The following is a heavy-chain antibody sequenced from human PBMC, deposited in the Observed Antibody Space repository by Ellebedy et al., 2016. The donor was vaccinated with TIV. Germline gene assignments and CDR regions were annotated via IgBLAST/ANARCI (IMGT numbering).Heavy chain of an antibody. D-gene: IGHD2-21*01. Sequence: SETLSLTXTVSGGSVSSGSYYWSWIRQPPGKGLEWIGYIYYSGSTSYNPSLKSRVTISVDTSKNQFSLKLSSVTAADTAVYYCARDLGVSDYWGQGTLVTVSS. J-gene: IGHJ4*02. CDR2: IYYSGST. V-gene: IGHV4-61*01. CDR1: GGSVSSGSYY. CDR3: ARDLGVSDY.